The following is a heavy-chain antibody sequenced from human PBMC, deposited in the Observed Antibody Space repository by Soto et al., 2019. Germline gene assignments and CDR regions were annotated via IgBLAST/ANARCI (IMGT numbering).Heavy chain of an antibody. CDR2: ISSSSSYI. CDR3: ARVYCSITSCSVYDAFDL. Sequence: EVQLVESGGGLVKPGGSLRLSCAASGFTFSSYSMNWVRQAPGKGLEWVSSISSSSSYIYYADSVKGRFTISRDNAKNSLYLQMNSLRAEDTSVYYCARVYCSITSCSVYDAFDLWGQGTMVTVSS. J-gene: IGHJ3*01. V-gene: IGHV3-21*01. CDR1: GFTFSSYS. D-gene: IGHD2-2*01.